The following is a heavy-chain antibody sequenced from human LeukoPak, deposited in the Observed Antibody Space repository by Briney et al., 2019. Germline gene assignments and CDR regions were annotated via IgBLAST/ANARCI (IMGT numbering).Heavy chain of an antibody. CDR3: VRGVTRGYIYAD. Sequence: SETLSLTCTVSGDSISSYYWSWIRLAPGKGLEWIGNIHNIVNINYNPALKSRVTILIDTSKNQFSLKLSSVTAADTAVYFCVRGVTRGYIYADWGQGTLVTVSS. D-gene: IGHD5-18*01. V-gene: IGHV4-59*12. CDR2: IHNIVNI. J-gene: IGHJ4*02. CDR1: GDSISSYY.